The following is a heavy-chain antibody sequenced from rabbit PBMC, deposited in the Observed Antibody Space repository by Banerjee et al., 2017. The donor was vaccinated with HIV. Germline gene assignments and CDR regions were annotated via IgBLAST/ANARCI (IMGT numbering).Heavy chain of an antibody. Sequence: QQQLEESGGGLVKPEGSLTLTCKASGFDLSNYYQMCWVRQAPGKGLELITCINPNNGGTWYASWAKGRFTISKTSSTTVTLQLTSLTAADTATYFCARDVNSGVYYYNLWGQGTLVTVS. V-gene: IGHV1S45*01. J-gene: IGHJ4*01. CDR3: ARDVNSGVYYYNL. CDR1: GFDLSNYYQ. CDR2: INPNNGGT. D-gene: IGHD1-1*01.